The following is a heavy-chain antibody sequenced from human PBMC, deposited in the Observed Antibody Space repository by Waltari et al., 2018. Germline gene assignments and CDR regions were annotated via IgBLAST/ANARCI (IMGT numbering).Heavy chain of an antibody. D-gene: IGHD2-2*03. Sequence: QVQLQESGPGLVKPSETLSLTCDVSGYSINSGYYWGWIRQSPGKGLEWIATIYRLGDTFYIPALKIRVTISMGTSKNQFSLKLNSVTAADTAVYFCSRHVLGYCTSAACRRLESWGQGTLVTVSS. CDR2: IYRLGDT. V-gene: IGHV4-38-2*01. CDR1: GYSINSGYY. CDR3: SRHVLGYCTSAACRRLES. J-gene: IGHJ4*02.